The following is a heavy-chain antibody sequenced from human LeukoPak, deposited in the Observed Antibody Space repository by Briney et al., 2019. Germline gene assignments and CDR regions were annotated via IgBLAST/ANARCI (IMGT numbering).Heavy chain of an antibody. V-gene: IGHV3-23*01. CDR2: ISASGVMT. Sequence: GGSLRLSCAASGFTVSDYAMTWVRQAPGNGLEWVSSISASGVMTYYADSVKGRFTVSRDNSKNSLYLQMKSLTAADTAVYYCAKDRQWLAKNWFDPWGQGTLVTVSS. CDR3: AKDRQWLAKNWFDP. D-gene: IGHD6-19*01. CDR1: GFTVSDYA. J-gene: IGHJ5*02.